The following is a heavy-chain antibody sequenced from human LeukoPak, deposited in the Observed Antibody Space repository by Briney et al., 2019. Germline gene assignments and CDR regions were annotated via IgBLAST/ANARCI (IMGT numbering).Heavy chain of an antibody. V-gene: IGHV1-46*01. Sequence: ASVKVSCKASGYTFTSYYMHWVRQAPGQGLEWMGIINPSGGSTSYAQKFQGWVTMTRDTSISTAYMELRSLRSDDTAVYYCARDRSGRVVVRESRDYYGMTSGAKGPRSPSP. J-gene: IGHJ6*02. CDR3: ARDRSGRVVVRESRDYYGMTS. CDR2: INPSGGST. CDR1: GYTFTSYY. D-gene: IGHD3-10*01.